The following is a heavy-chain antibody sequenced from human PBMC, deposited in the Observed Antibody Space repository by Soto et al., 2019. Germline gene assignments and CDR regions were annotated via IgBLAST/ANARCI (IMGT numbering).Heavy chain of an antibody. CDR3: ARGQAAAIGDYYYHGMDV. CDR2: IRSRANNFAT. J-gene: IGHJ6*02. Sequence: EVQLVESGGGLVQPGGSLKLSCAASGFIFSGSAIHWVRQASGKGLEWVGRIRSRANNFATSSAASVKGRFTFSRDDSKNTAYLHMNTLKPEDTAVYYCARGQAAAIGDYYYHGMDVWGQGTTVTVSS. CDR1: GFIFSGSA. V-gene: IGHV3-73*02. D-gene: IGHD2-2*02.